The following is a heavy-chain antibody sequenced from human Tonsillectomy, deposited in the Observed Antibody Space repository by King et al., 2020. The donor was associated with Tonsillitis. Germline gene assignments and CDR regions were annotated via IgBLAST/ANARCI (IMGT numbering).Heavy chain of an antibody. D-gene: IGHD4-23*01. Sequence: VQLVESGGGVVQPGRSLRLSCAASGFTFSSYGMHWVRQAPGKGLEGVAVIWYDGSNKYYADSVKGRFTISRDNSKNTLYLQMNSLRAEDTAVYYCARDLSGGNRVGLFYYYGMDVWGQGTTVTVSS. CDR3: ARDLSGGNRVGLFYYYGMDV. J-gene: IGHJ6*02. CDR1: GFTFSSYG. V-gene: IGHV3-33*01. CDR2: IWYDGSNK.